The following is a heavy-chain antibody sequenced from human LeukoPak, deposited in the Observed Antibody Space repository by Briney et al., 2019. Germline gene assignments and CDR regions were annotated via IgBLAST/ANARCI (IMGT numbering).Heavy chain of an antibody. J-gene: IGHJ4*02. Sequence: GGSLRLSCSASGSTFSWYAMHWVRQAPGKGLEYVSTISSNGGSTYYADSVKGRFTISRDNSKNTLYLQMSSLRAEDTAVYYCVKGSSGWYEGYFDYWGQGTLVTVSS. V-gene: IGHV3-64D*09. D-gene: IGHD6-19*01. CDR3: VKGSSGWYEGYFDY. CDR2: ISSNGGST. CDR1: GSTFSWYA.